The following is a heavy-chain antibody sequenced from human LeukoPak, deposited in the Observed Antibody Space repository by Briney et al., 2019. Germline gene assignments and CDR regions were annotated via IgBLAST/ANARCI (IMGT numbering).Heavy chain of an antibody. J-gene: IGHJ6*02. CDR2: ISSSSSTI. D-gene: IGHD6-6*01. CDR3: ARDSIAARLVYYYYGMDV. Sequence: PGGSLRLSCAGSGFTFSSYSMNGVGQAPGKGLEGVSYISSSSSTIYYADSVKGRFTISRDNAKNSLYLQMNSLRDEDTAVYYCARDSIAARLVYYYYGMDVWGQGTTVTVSS. V-gene: IGHV3-48*02. CDR1: GFTFSSYS.